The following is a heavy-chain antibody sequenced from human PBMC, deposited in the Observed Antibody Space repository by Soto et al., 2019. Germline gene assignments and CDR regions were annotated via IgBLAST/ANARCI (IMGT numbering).Heavy chain of an antibody. CDR1: GFTFSSYA. CDR2: ISGSGGST. J-gene: IGHJ4*02. D-gene: IGHD1-26*01. V-gene: IGHV3-23*01. CDR3: AKELGWVGATPGPACFDY. Sequence: GGSLRLSCAASGFTFSSYAMSWVRQAPGKGLEWVSAISGSGGSTYYADSVKGRFTISRDNSKNTLYLQMNSLRAEDTAVYYCAKELGWVGATPGPACFDYWGQGTLVTVSS.